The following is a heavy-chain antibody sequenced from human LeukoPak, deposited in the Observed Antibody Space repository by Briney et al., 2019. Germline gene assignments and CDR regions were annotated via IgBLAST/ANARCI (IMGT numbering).Heavy chain of an antibody. J-gene: IGHJ4*02. CDR2: IYYSGST. CDR3: ARVRFTSDSFDY. Sequence: PSETLSLTCTVSGGSISSYYWSWIRQPPGKGLEWIGYIYYSGSTNYNPSLKSRVTISVDTSKNQFSLKLSSVTAADTAVYYCARVRFTSDSFDYWGQGTLVTVSS. CDR1: GGSISSYY. D-gene: IGHD3-10*01. V-gene: IGHV4-59*01.